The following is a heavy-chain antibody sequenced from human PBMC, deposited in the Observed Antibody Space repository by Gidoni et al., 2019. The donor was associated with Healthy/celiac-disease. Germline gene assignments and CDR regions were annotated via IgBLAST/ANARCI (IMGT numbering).Heavy chain of an antibody. CDR1: GFTVSSNY. V-gene: IGHV3-53*01. CDR3: ARDGGAYCGGDCYSSDYGMDV. D-gene: IGHD2-21*02. CDR2: IYSGGST. J-gene: IGHJ6*02. Sequence: EVQLVESGGGLIQPGGSLRLSCAASGFTVSSNYMSWVRQAPGKGLEGVSVIYSGGSTYYADSVKGRFTISRDNSKNTLYLQMNSQRAEDTAVYYCARDGGAYCGGDCYSSDYGMDVWGQGTTVTVSS.